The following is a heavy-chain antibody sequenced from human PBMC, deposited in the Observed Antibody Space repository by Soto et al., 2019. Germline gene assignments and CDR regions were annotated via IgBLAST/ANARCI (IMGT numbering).Heavy chain of an antibody. CDR2: FYYTGST. Sequence: SETLSLTCTVSGVSISSSHWSWIRQSPAKGLEWIGYFYYTGSTNSNPSLKSRVTMSIDTSKNQFFLRLSSVTAADTAVYFCASHPTITTNFYYWGQGALVTVSS. D-gene: IGHD3-3*01. J-gene: IGHJ4*02. V-gene: IGHV4-59*08. CDR1: GVSISSSH. CDR3: ASHPTITTNFYY.